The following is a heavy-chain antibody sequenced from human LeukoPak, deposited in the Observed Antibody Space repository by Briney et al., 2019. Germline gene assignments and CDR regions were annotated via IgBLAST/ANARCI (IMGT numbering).Heavy chain of an antibody. CDR1: GFTVSSNY. D-gene: IGHD1-20*01. CDR3: PRITAYDDS. J-gene: IGHJ5*01. CDR2: IYVDGST. Sequence: PGESLRLSCAASGFTVSSNYMSWVCQAPGKGLEWVSGIYVDGSTYYADSVKGRFTISRDNSRNTLYLQMNSLRAEDTAVYYCPRITAYDDSWGQGTLVTVSS. V-gene: IGHV3-53*01.